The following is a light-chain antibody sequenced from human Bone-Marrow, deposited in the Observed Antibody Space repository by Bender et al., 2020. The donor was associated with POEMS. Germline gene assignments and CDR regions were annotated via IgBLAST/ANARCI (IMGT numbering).Light chain of an antibody. CDR3: SSYTVSGTVV. CDR2: DVS. Sequence: QSALTQPASVSGSPGQSITISCTGASSDIGGYNYVSWYQQHPGKVPKLLIFDVSDRPSGVSHRFSGSKSGDTASLTISGLQTEDEADYYCSSYTVSGTVVFGGGTKLTVL. J-gene: IGLJ3*02. V-gene: IGLV2-14*03. CDR1: SSDIGGYNY.